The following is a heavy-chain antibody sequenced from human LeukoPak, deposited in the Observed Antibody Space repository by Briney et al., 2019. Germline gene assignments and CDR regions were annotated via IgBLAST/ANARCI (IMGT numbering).Heavy chain of an antibody. D-gene: IGHD4-17*01. CDR2: ITASGPTT. CDR1: GFTLTTYA. CDR3: AKDADDYVSYFDY. Sequence: PGGSLRLSCAASGFTLTTYAMTWVRQAPGKGLEWVSGITASGPTTYYADSVKGRLTISRDNSKNTLYLQMNSLRAEDTAVYYCAKDADDYVSYFDYWGQGTLVTVSS. V-gene: IGHV3-23*01. J-gene: IGHJ4*02.